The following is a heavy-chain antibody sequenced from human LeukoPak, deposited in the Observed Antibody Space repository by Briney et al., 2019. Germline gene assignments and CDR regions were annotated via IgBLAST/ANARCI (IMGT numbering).Heavy chain of an antibody. V-gene: IGHV4-59*08. CDR1: GGSISSYY. D-gene: IGHD3-22*01. CDR2: IHYTGST. J-gene: IGHJ2*01. CDR3: ARWNYFDKRGSYSDWYFDL. Sequence: SSDTLSPTCSVSGGSISSYYWSWIRQPTGKGLEWIGYIHYTGSTNYNPSLKSRVAMSLDTSKNQFSMELMSMTAADTAVYYCARWNYFDKRGSYSDWYFDLWVRGSLVTVSS.